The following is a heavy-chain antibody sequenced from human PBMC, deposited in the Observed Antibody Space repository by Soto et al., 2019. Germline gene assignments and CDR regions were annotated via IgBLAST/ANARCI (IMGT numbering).Heavy chain of an antibody. CDR3: ATGNVDSMLEY. V-gene: IGHV4-4*02. D-gene: IGHD3-3*01. CDR1: DGSISTYDW. CDR2: MFHSGGA. Sequence: QVQLHESGPGLVKPSETLSLTCVVSDGSISTYDWWTWVRQPPGKGLEWIGKMFHSGGADYSPSLKRRVPISADSSKNHSSLRLTAVTAADTAVYYCATGNVDSMLEYWRQGTQLAVSS. J-gene: IGHJ4*02.